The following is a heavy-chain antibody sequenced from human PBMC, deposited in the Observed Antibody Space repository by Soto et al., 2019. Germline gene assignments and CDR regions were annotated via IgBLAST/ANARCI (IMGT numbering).Heavy chain of an antibody. D-gene: IGHD7-27*01. Sequence: EVQLVESGGGLVQPGGSLRLSCAASGFTFSSYWMQWVRQAPGKGLVWVSRINSEGTTTTYADSVKGRLTISRDNAKNTLFLQMNSLRAEDTAVYYCGRAPGGTGIVDYWGQGTLVTVSS. J-gene: IGHJ4*02. CDR3: GRAPGGTGIVDY. V-gene: IGHV3-74*01. CDR2: INSEGTTT. CDR1: GFTFSSYW.